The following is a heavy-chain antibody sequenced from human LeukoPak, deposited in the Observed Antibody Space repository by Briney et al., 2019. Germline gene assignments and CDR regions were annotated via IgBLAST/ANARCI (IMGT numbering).Heavy chain of an antibody. J-gene: IGHJ1*01. CDR1: GFTFTSYW. CDR2: TKHDGSER. Sequence: GGSLRLSCAASGFTFTSYWMTWVRQAPGKGLEWVANTKHDGSERYYADSVKGRFTISRDNAKNTVSLQMNSLRAEDTGVYYCARAPSEIGGYYPEYFRHWGQGTLVTVSS. D-gene: IGHD3-22*01. V-gene: IGHV3-7*01. CDR3: ARAPSEIGGYYPEYFRH.